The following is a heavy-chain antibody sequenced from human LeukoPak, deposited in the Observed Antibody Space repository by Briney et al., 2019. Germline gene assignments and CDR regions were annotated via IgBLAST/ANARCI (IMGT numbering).Heavy chain of an antibody. CDR3: TRDAFSGSYSSVFWFDP. J-gene: IGHJ5*02. Sequence: GGSLRLSCTASGFTFGDYAMSWVRQAPGKGLEWVGFIRSKAYGGTTEYAASVKGRFTISRDDSKSIAYLQMNNLKTEDTAVYYCTRDAFSGSYSSVFWFDPWGQGTLVTVSS. CDR1: GFTFGDYA. D-gene: IGHD1-26*01. CDR2: IRSKAYGGTT. V-gene: IGHV3-49*04.